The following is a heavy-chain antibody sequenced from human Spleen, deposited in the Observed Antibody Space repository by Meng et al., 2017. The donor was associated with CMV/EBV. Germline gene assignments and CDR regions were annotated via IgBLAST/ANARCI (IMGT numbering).Heavy chain of an antibody. V-gene: IGHV4-34*01. Sequence: YGGSFSGYYWNWIRQPPGKGLEWIGEINHRGITNYNPSLKSRVTISVDTSKNQFSLKLSSVTAADTAVYYCVRVGSTSSLFDWKWFDPWGQGTLVTVSS. J-gene: IGHJ5*02. CDR1: GGSFSGYY. D-gene: IGHD6-6*01. CDR2: INHRGIT. CDR3: VRVGSTSSLFDWKWFDP.